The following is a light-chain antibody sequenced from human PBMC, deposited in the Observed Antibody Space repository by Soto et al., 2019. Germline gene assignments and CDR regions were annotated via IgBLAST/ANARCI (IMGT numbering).Light chain of an antibody. CDR2: AAS. J-gene: IGKJ5*01. V-gene: IGKV1-39*01. CDR3: QQSYTTPPIT. CDR1: QSISSH. Sequence: DIPMTQSPSSLSASVGDRVTITCRASQSISSHLNWYQQKPGKAPKLLIYAASSLQSGVPPRFSGSGSGTDYTLTISSLQPEDFATYYCQQSYTTPPITFGQGTRLEIK.